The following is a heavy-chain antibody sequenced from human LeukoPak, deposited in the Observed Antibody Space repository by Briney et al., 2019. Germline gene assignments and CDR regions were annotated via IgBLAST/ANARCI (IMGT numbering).Heavy chain of an antibody. Sequence: MSSETLSLTCTVSGGSISSYYWSWIRQPPGKGLEWIGYIYYSGSTNYNPSLKSRVTISVDTSKNQFSLKLSSVTAADTAVYYCARGPSPIAARGSGVVDYWGQGTLVTVSS. CDR3: ARGPSPIAARGSGVVDY. CDR1: GGSISSYY. V-gene: IGHV4-59*08. CDR2: IYYSGST. J-gene: IGHJ4*02. D-gene: IGHD6-6*01.